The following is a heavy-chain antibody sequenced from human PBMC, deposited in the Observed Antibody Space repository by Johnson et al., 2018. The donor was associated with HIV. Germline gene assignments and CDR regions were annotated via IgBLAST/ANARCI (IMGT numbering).Heavy chain of an antibody. J-gene: IGHJ3*02. CDR2: IYSCGST. V-gene: IGHV3-53*05. D-gene: IGHD3-22*01. Sequence: KGLEWVSVIYSCGSTYYADSVKGRFSITRDNTKNSLYLQMNSLRREDTALYYCAKAHYDSSGLGGAFDIWGQGTMVTVYS. CDR3: AKAHYDSSGLGGAFDI.